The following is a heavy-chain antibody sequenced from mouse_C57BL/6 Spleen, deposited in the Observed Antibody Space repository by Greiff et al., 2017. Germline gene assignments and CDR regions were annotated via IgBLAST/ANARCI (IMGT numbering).Heavy chain of an antibody. CDR2: IDPSDSYT. CDR3: AAYGSSCAY. D-gene: IGHD1-1*01. V-gene: IGHV1-59*01. CDR1: GYTFTSYW. J-gene: IGHJ3*01. Sequence: QVQLQQPGAELVRPGTSVKLSCKASGYTFTSYWMHWVKQRPGQGLEWIGVIDPSDSYTNYNQKFKGKATLTVDTSSSPAYMRLSSLTSEDSAVYYCAAYGSSCAYWGQGTLVTVSA.